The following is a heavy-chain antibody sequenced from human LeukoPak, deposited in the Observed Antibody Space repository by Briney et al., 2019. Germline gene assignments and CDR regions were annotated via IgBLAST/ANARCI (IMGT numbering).Heavy chain of an antibody. CDR3: GRDSRGPDY. Sequence: SSETLSLTCAVYGGSFSGYYWSWIRQPPGKGLEWIGEINHSGSTNYNPSLKSRVTISVDTSKNQFSLKLSSVTAADTAVYYCGRDSRGPDYWGQGTLVTVSS. V-gene: IGHV4-34*01. J-gene: IGHJ4*02. D-gene: IGHD3-22*01. CDR1: GGSFSGYY. CDR2: INHSGST.